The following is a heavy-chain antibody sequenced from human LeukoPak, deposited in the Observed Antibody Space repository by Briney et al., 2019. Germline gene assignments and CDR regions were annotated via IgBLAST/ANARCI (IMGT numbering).Heavy chain of an antibody. CDR3: ARTRASRYFDY. CDR2: INPNSGGT. J-gene: IGHJ4*02. CDR1: GYTFTGYY. Sequence: GASVKVSCKASGYTFTGYYMHWVRQAPGLGLEWMGRINPNSGGTNYAQKFQGRVTMTRDTSISTAYMELSRLRSDDTAVYYCARTRASRYFDYWGQGTLVTVSS. V-gene: IGHV1-2*06.